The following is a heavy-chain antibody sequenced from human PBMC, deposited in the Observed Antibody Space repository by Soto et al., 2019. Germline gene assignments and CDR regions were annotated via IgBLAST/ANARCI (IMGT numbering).Heavy chain of an antibody. D-gene: IGHD3-3*01. CDR3: ARDRQFWGGSYVVFAYKYGMDV. CDR1: GFTFSSYG. J-gene: IGHJ6*02. V-gene: IGHV3-33*01. Sequence: QVQLVESWGGVVQPGGSLRLSCAASGFTFSSYGMHWVRQAPGKGLQWVALVWYDGSNQYYADSVKGRFTISRDNSKNTLHLQLNSLGAEDTAVSFCARDRQFWGGSYVVFAYKYGMDVWGQGTTVTVSS. CDR2: VWYDGSNQ.